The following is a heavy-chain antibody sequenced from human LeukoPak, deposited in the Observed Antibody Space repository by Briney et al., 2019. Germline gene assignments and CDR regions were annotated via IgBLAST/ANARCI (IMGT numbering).Heavy chain of an antibody. CDR2: ISGSGVST. CDR1: GFTFSSYA. J-gene: IGHJ4*02. D-gene: IGHD4-17*01. Sequence: PGGYLRLYCAASGFTFSSYAMSWVRQAPGKGLEWVSAISGSGVSTYYADSVKGRFTISRVNSKNTLYLKLQNPSAADTAVYHSGGGAVTTIDYWGQGTLVTVS. V-gene: IGHV3-23*01. CDR3: GGGAVTTIDY.